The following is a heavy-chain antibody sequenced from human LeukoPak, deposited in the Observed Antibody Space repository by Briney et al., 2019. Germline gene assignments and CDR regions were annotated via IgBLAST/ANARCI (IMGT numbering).Heavy chain of an antibody. V-gene: IGHV3-30*02. CDR1: GFTFASYG. D-gene: IGHD2-8*02. Sequence: PGGSLRLSCAASGFTFASYGMHWARHAPGKGLEWVALIRYDGTNKYYTDSVKGRFTISKDNSKNTLYLQMNSLRAEDTAVYYCTRNQGYCTGGGCYIDYWGQGTLVTVSS. J-gene: IGHJ4*02. CDR2: IRYDGTNK. CDR3: TRNQGYCTGGGCYIDY.